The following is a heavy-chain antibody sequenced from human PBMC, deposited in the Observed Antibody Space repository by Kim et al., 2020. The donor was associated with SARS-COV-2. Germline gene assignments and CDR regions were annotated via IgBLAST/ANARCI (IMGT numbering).Heavy chain of an antibody. Sequence: SETLSLTCTVSGGSISSSSYYWGWIRQPPGKGLEWIGSIYYSGSTYYNPSLKSRVTISVDTSKNQFSLKLSSVTAADTAVYYCARRYAELSGFYWGQGTLVTVSS. J-gene: IGHJ4*02. CDR2: IYYSGST. CDR1: GGSISSSSYY. D-gene: IGHD3-16*02. CDR3: ARRYAELSGFY. V-gene: IGHV4-39*01.